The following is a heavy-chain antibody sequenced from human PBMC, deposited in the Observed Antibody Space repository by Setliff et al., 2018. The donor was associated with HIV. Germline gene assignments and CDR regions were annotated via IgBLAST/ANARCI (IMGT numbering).Heavy chain of an antibody. J-gene: IGHJ4*02. CDR2: INHGGST. CDR1: GGSFSGYY. CDR3: ARGHDILEPSGPFDY. Sequence: PSETLSLTCAVYGGSFSGYYWSWIRQPPGKGLEWIGKINHGGSTNYNPSLKSRVTVSIDTSKNQFSLKLSSVTAAYRAVYYCARGHDILEPSGPFDYWGQGTLVTVSS. V-gene: IGHV4-34*01. D-gene: IGHD3-9*01.